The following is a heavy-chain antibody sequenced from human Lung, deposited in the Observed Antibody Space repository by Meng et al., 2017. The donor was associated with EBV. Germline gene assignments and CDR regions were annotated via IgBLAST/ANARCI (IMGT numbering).Heavy chain of an antibody. D-gene: IGHD3-22*01. CDR2: ICWDYDK. CDR3: AHESSGTYFDY. J-gene: IGHJ4*02. CDR1: GFSGSTSGGG. V-gene: IGHV2-5*02. Sequence: QLTLEEAGPSLAPPTQTLTLTGTCWGFSGSTSGGGGRSIRQRPGKALEWLASICWDYDKRYNPSLKRRLTTTKDTSKNQVVLTMTNMDPVDTATYYCAHESSGTYFDYWGQGTLVTVSS.